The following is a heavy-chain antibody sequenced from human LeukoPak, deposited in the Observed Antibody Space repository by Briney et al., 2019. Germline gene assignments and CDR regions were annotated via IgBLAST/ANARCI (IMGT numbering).Heavy chain of an antibody. CDR2: INSSGGTT. D-gene: IGHD1-26*01. CDR3: AKKAQYNGNYPLDY. CDR1: GFTFSSYA. J-gene: IGHJ4*02. Sequence: GGSLRLSCAASGFTFSSYAMTWVRQAPGKGLEWASTINSSGGTTYYADSVKGRFTISRDNSKNTLYLQMNSLRAEDTALYFCAKKAQYNGNYPLDYWGQGTLVTVSS. V-gene: IGHV3-23*01.